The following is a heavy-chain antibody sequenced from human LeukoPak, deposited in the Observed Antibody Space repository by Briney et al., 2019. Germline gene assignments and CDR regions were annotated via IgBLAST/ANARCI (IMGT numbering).Heavy chain of an antibody. D-gene: IGHD4-11*01. J-gene: IGHJ4*02. Sequence: GGSLRLSCAASGFTFSSYAMSWVRQAPGRGLEWVAVIWYDGSNKYYADSVKGRFTISRDNSKNTLYLQMNSLRAEDTAVYYCARDYVTMDYWGQGTLVTVSS. V-gene: IGHV3-33*08. CDR3: ARDYVTMDY. CDR1: GFTFSSYA. CDR2: IWYDGSNK.